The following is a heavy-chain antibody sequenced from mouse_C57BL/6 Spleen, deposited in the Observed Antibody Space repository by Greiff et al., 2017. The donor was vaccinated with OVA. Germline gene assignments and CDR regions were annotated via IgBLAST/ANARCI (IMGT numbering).Heavy chain of an antibody. Sequence: VQLQQSGAELVKPGASVKLSCKASGYAFSSYWMNWVKQRPGKGLEWIGQIYPGDGDTNYNGKFKGKATLTADKSSSTAYMQLSSLTSEDSAVYFCARSNWDGYAMDCWGQGASVTVSS. CDR3: ARSNWDGYAMDC. CDR2: IYPGDGDT. D-gene: IGHD4-1*01. J-gene: IGHJ4*01. V-gene: IGHV1-80*01. CDR1: GYAFSSYW.